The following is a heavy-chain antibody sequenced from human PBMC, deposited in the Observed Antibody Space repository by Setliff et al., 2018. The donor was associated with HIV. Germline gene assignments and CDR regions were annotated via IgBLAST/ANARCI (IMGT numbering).Heavy chain of an antibody. CDR2: FSFSADN. CDR1: GVSISRYY. J-gene: IGHJ4*02. Sequence: SETLSLTCTVSGVSISRYYWNWIRQPPGKGLEWFGYFSFSADNKYNHSLKSRVTISVDTSKNQFSLKLSSVTAADTAVYYCARDLGTGDYFDYWGQGALVTVSS. D-gene: IGHD3-10*01. V-gene: IGHV4-59*01. CDR3: ARDLGTGDYFDY.